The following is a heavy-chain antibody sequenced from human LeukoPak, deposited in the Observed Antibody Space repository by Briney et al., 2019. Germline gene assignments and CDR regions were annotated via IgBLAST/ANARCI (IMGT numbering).Heavy chain of an antibody. CDR2: ISGSGGST. CDR3: TRGGVDYGDYYDRFFDY. Sequence: GGSLRLSCAASGFTFSSYAMSWVRQAPGKGLEWVSAISGSGGSTYYADSVKGRFTISRDNSKNTLYLQMNSLRAEDTAVYYCTRGGVDYGDYYDRFFDYWGQGTLVTVSS. V-gene: IGHV3-23*01. J-gene: IGHJ4*02. D-gene: IGHD4-17*01. CDR1: GFTFSSYA.